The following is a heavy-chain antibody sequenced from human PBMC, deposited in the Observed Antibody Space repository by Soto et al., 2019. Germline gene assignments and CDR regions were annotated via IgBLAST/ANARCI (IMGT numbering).Heavy chain of an antibody. CDR2: INHSGST. J-gene: IGHJ6*02. Sequence: SETLSLTCAVYGGSFSGYYWSWIRQPPGKGLEWIGEINHSGSTNYNPSLKSRVTISVDTSKNQFSLKLSSVTAADTAVYYCASGYYCSSTSCYPYYYYGMDVWGQGTTVTVSS. CDR1: GGSFSGYY. D-gene: IGHD2-2*01. CDR3: ASGYYCSSTSCYPYYYYGMDV. V-gene: IGHV4-34*01.